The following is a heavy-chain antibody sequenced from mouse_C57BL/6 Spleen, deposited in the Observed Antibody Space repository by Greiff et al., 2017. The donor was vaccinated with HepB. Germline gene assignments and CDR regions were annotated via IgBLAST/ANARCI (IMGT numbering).Heavy chain of an antibody. CDR1: GFTFSDYY. CDR2: INYDGSST. J-gene: IGHJ2*01. Sequence: EVMLVESEGGLVQPGSSMKLSCTASGFTFSDYYMAWVRQVPEKGLERVANINYDGSSTYYLDSLKSRFIISGDNAKNILYLQMSSLKSEDTATYYCARVGRGYFDYWGQGTTLTVSS. D-gene: IGHD4-1*01. V-gene: IGHV5-16*01. CDR3: ARVGRGYFDY.